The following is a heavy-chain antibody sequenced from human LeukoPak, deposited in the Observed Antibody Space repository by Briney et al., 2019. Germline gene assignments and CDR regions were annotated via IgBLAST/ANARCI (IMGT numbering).Heavy chain of an antibody. J-gene: IGHJ3*02. V-gene: IGHV4-34*01. D-gene: IGHD6-19*01. CDR3: ASMHNSSGWYAFDI. CDR2: INHSGST. Sequence: SETLSLTCAVYGGSFSGYYWSWIRQPPGKGLEWSGEINHSGSTNYNPSLKSRVTISLDTSKNQFSLKLSSVTAADTAVYYCASMHNSSGWYAFDIWGQGTMVTVSS. CDR1: GGSFSGYY.